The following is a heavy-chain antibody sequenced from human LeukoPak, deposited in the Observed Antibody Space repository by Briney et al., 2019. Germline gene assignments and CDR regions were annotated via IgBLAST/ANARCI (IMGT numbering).Heavy chain of an antibody. Sequence: PGGSLRLSCAASGFSVNNNYVNWVRQAPGKGLEWVSIIYGGGDTSYADSVKGRFTISRDNSKNTVYLQMNSLRAEDTALYYCAKESGYYHYWGQGTQVTVSS. CDR2: IYGGGDT. CDR3: AKESGYYHY. CDR1: GFSVNNNY. V-gene: IGHV3-53*01. J-gene: IGHJ4*02. D-gene: IGHD3-3*01.